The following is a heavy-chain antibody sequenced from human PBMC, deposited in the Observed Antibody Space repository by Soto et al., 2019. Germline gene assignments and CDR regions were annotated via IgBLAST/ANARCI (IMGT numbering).Heavy chain of an antibody. CDR2: IKQDGREK. V-gene: IGHV3-7*01. J-gene: IGHJ6*02. CDR1: AFPFSSHG. Sequence: GVSLRLSCSASAFPFSSHGMTWVRPSPGKGLEWVANIKQDGREKYYVDSVKGRFTISRDNAYNSLYLQMNSLRAEDTAVYYCARGKWEQDYYYYGMDVWGQGTTVTVSS. D-gene: IGHD1-26*01. CDR3: ARGKWEQDYYYYGMDV.